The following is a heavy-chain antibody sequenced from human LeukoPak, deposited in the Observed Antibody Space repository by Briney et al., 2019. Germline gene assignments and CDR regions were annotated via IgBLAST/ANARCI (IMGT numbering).Heavy chain of an antibody. CDR3: ARGTCSSTSCFLFDF. Sequence: GGSLRLSCAASGFTFSSYSMNWVRQAPGKGLEWVSSISSSSSYIYYADSVKGRFTISRDNAKNSLYLQMNSLRAEDTAVYYCARGTCSSTSCFLFDFWGQGTLVTVSS. D-gene: IGHD2-2*01. V-gene: IGHV3-21*04. J-gene: IGHJ4*02. CDR1: GFTFSSYS. CDR2: ISSSSSYI.